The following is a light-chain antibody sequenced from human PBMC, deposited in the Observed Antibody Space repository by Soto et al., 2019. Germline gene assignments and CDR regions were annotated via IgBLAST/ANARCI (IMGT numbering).Light chain of an antibody. J-gene: IGLJ2*01. CDR3: AAWDDSLNVV. CDR1: SSNIGSNT. V-gene: IGLV1-44*01. Sequence: QPVLTQPPSASGTPGQRVTISCSGSSSNIGSNTVNWYQQLPGTPPKLLIYSNNQRPSGVPDRFSGSKSGTSASLAISGLQSEDEADYYCAAWDDSLNVVFGGGTKLTVL. CDR2: SNN.